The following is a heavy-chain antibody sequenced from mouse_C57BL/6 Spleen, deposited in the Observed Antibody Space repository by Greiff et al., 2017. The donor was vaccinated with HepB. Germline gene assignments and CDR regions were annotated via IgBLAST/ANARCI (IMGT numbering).Heavy chain of an antibody. V-gene: IGHV1-42*01. CDR3: AGYYDYDDYAMDY. D-gene: IGHD2-4*01. J-gene: IGHJ4*01. CDR1: GYSFTGYY. Sequence: VQLQQSGPELVKPGASVKISCKASGYSFTGYYMNWVKQSPEKSLEWIGEINPSTGGTTYNQKFKAKATLTVDKSSSTAYLQLKSLTSEDSAVYYCAGYYDYDDYAMDYWGQGTSVTASS. CDR2: INPSTGGT.